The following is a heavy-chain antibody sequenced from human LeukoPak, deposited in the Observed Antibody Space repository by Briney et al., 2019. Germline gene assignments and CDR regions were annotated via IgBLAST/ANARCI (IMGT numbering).Heavy chain of an antibody. J-gene: IGHJ6*03. D-gene: IGHD1-26*01. CDR2: ITSSGTYV. CDR3: ARDPYSGNYGNDYYYYMDV. CDR1: GFTFSNYN. Sequence: GGSLRLSCAASGFTFSNYNMNWVRQAPGKAMEWVSSITSSGTYVFYADSVKGRFTISRDNAKNSLYLQMDSLGPEDTAVYYCARDPYSGNYGNDYYYYMDVWGKGTTVTISS. V-gene: IGHV3-21*01.